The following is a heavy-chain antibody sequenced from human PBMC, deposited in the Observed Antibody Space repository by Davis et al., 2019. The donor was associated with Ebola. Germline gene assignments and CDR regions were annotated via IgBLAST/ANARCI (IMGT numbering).Heavy chain of an antibody. CDR2: INHSGST. V-gene: IGHV4-34*01. J-gene: IGHJ6*04. CDR1: GGPFSGYY. Sequence: MPSETLSLTCAVYGGPFSGYYWSWIRQPPGKGLEWIGEINHSGSTNYNPSLKSRVTISVDTSKNQFSLKLSSVTAADTAVYYCARVISGYPYYYYGMDVWGKGTTVTVSS. D-gene: IGHD3-22*01. CDR3: ARVISGYPYYYYGMDV.